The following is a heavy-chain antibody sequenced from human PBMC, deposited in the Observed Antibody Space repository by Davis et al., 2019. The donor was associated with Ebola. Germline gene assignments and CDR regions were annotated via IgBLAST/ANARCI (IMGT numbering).Heavy chain of an antibody. CDR2: ISSSSSYI. D-gene: IGHD1-1*01. CDR3: LAYNNNWHVV. Sequence: GGSLRLSCAASGFTFSSYSMNWVRQAPGKGLEWVSSISSSSSYIYYADSVKGRFTISRDNAKNTLSLQMNSLRAEDTGVYYCLAYNNNWHVVWGQGTLVTVSS. J-gene: IGHJ4*02. V-gene: IGHV3-21*01. CDR1: GFTFSSYS.